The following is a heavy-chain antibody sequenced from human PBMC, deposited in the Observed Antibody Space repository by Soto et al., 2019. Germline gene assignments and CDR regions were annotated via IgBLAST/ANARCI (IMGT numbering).Heavy chain of an antibody. CDR3: AKGRYCSGGSCYSYYYYYMDA. D-gene: IGHD2-15*01. J-gene: IGHJ6*03. Sequence: SETLSLTCTVSGGSISSYYLSWIRQPPGKGLEWIGYIYYSGSTNYNPSLKSRVTISVDTSKNQFSLKLSSVTAADTAVYYCAKGRYCSGGSCYSYYYYYMDAWGKGTTVTVSS. CDR1: GGSISSYY. CDR2: IYYSGST. V-gene: IGHV4-59*08.